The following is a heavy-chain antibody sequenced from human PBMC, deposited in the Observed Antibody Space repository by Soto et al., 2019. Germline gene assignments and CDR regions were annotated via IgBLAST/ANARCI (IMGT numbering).Heavy chain of an antibody. J-gene: IGHJ5*02. D-gene: IGHD4-17*01. CDR1: VYTFTSYY. Sequence: ASVKVSCKASVYTFTSYYMHWVRQAPGQGLEWMGWISPYTGSAYYTQALQGRVTMTTDTSTSTAYMELRSLRSDDTAVYYCARLWRVTTGNWFDPWGQGTLVTVSS. V-gene: IGHV1-18*04. CDR2: ISPYTGSA. CDR3: ARLWRVTTGNWFDP.